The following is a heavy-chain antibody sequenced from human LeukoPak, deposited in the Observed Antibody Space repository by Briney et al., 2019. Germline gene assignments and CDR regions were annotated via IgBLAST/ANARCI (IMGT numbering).Heavy chain of an antibody. J-gene: IGHJ4*02. D-gene: IGHD4-17*01. V-gene: IGHV3-23*01. CDR1: GFTFSSYA. Sequence: GGSLRLSCAASGFTFSSYAMSWVRQAPGKGLEWVSAISGSGGSTYYADSVKGRFTISRDNSKNTLYLQMNSLRAENTAVYYCARGRMTTVTNRGYYFDYWGQGTLVTVSS. CDR2: ISGSGGST. CDR3: ARGRMTTVTNRGYYFDY.